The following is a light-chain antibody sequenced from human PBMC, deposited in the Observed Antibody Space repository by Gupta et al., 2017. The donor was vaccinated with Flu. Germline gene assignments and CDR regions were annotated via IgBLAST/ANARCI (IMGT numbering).Light chain of an antibody. Sequence: DIQMTQSPSTLSASVGDRVTITCRASQSISSWLAWYQQKPGKAPKLLIYKASILESGVPSRFSGSGYGKEXTLTISXRQQDDFATYYCQQYNSNSPWTFGXGTKVEIK. CDR3: QQYNSNSPWT. CDR1: QSISSW. CDR2: KAS. V-gene: IGKV1-5*03. J-gene: IGKJ1*01.